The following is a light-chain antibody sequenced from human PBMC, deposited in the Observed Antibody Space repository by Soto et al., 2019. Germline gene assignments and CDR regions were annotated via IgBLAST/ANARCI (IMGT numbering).Light chain of an antibody. V-gene: IGLV2-14*01. Sequence: QSVLTHPPSASESPGQSVTISCSGTIGDVGGYYYVSWYQHHPGRAPKLLIYDVTTRPSGVSSRFSGSKSGNTASLTISGLQDDDEATYYCSSYTSTHNPYVSGTGTQVTVL. CDR1: IGDVGGYYY. CDR3: SSYTSTHNPYV. CDR2: DVT. J-gene: IGLJ1*01.